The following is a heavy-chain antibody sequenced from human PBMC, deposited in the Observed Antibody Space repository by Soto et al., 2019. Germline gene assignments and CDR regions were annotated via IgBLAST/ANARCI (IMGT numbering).Heavy chain of an antibody. CDR3: ARDSSRRSPVTTDY. J-gene: IGHJ4*02. D-gene: IGHD4-17*01. V-gene: IGHV3-48*02. CDR2: ISSSSSTI. Sequence: EVQLVESGGGLVQPGGSLRLSCAASGFTFSSYSMNWVRQAPGKGREWVSYISSSSSTIYYADSVKCRFTISRDNAKNSLYLQMNSLRDEDTAVYYCARDSSRRSPVTTDYWGQGTLVTVSS. CDR1: GFTFSSYS.